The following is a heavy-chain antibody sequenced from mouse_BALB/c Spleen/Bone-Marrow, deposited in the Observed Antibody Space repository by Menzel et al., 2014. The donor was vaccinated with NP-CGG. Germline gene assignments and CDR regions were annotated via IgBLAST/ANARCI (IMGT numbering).Heavy chain of an antibody. Sequence: VQLQQSGTVLARPGASVKMSCKASGYSFTSYWMHWVKRRPGQGLEWIGAIYPGNSDTSYNQKFQGKAKLTAVTSATTAYMELSSLTNEDSAVYFCTRKVYYGNPLDYWGQGTTLTVSS. V-gene: IGHV1-5*01. D-gene: IGHD2-1*01. CDR1: GYSFTSYW. CDR2: IYPGNSDT. J-gene: IGHJ2*01. CDR3: TRKVYYGNPLDY.